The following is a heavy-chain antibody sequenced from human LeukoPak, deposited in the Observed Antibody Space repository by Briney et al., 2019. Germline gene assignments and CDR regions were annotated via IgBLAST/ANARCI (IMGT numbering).Heavy chain of an antibody. J-gene: IGHJ4*02. CDR2: INHSGST. CDR1: GGSFSGYY. Sequence: SETLSLTCAVYGGSFSGYYWSWIRQPPGKGLEWIGEINHSGSTNYNPSLKSRVTISVDTSKNQFSLKLSSVTAADTAVYYCARAPNWNYVSRPFDYWGQGTLVTVSS. V-gene: IGHV4-34*01. CDR3: ARAPNWNYVSRPFDY. D-gene: IGHD1-7*01.